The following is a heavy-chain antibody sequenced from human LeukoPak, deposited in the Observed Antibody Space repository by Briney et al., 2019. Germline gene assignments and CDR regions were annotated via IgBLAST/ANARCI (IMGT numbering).Heavy chain of an antibody. J-gene: IGHJ4*02. Sequence: PSETLSLTCSVSNASVNNNNFYWAWIRQTPGKGLEWIGAVFYTGRTFYNPSLRSRVTISVDTSKNQFHMRLSSATAADTAVYFCARHGNNYCLRFDFWGQGTLVTVSS. V-gene: IGHV4-39*01. CDR3: ARHGNNYCLRFDF. CDR1: NASVNNNNFY. D-gene: IGHD1/OR15-1a*01. CDR2: VFYTGRT.